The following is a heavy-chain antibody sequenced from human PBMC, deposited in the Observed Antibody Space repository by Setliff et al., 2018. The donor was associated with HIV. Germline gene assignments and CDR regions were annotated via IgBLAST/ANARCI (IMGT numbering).Heavy chain of an antibody. Sequence: PGGSLRLSCTVSGFKFDDYWMHWIRRSPGKGPVWVSRINGDGSSPGYADSVKGRFTVSRDNLRNILYLQMNSLRGDDTAIYYCARGSLRFGALFPDYWGPGTLVTVSS. J-gene: IGHJ4*02. CDR2: INGDGSSP. CDR1: GFKFDDYW. CDR3: ARGSLRFGALFPDY. D-gene: IGHD3-10*01. V-gene: IGHV3-74*01.